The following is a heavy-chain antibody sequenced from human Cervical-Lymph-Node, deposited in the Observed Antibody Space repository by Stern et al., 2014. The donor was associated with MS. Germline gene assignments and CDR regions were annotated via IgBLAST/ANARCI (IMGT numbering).Heavy chain of an antibody. V-gene: IGHV1-69*01. CDR2: LIPFFGAT. Sequence: QVQLVQSGSEVKKPGSSVKVSCKPSGCTFSSYALGWVRQAPGQGLEWVGLLIPFFGATRYGQKFQGRVTITPEESTSTACMELSNLTSDDTAVYYCALRRSYYVYWGQGTLIAVSS. J-gene: IGHJ4*02. CDR1: GCTFSSYA. CDR3: ALRRSYYVY. D-gene: IGHD4-11*01.